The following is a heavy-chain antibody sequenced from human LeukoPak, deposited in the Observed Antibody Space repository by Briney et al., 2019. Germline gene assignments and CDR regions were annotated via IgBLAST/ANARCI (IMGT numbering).Heavy chain of an antibody. CDR2: MNSDGSST. J-gene: IGHJ3*02. CDR3: ARGRGDYGDAFDI. Sequence: GSLRLSCAASGFTFGSYWMNWVRQAPGKGLVWVSRMNSDGSSTNYADSVKGRFTISRDNAKNTLYLQMNSLRAEDTAVYYCARGRGDYGDAFDIWGQGTTVTVSS. V-gene: IGHV3-74*01. CDR1: GFTFGSYW. D-gene: IGHD4-17*01.